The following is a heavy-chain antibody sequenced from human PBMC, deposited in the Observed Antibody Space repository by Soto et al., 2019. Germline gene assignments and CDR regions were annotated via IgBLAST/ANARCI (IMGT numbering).Heavy chain of an antibody. CDR3: ARETVGTGWFDF. D-gene: IGHD6-19*01. V-gene: IGHV3-11*06. Sequence: GGSLRHCSAASGFSFSYSYMSWIRQAPGKVLEWVSHISSGSSYIKYADSVEGRFTISRDNDKNSLYLQMNSLGAEDTYLYFCARETVGTGWFDFWALGRLDTVSS. J-gene: IGHJ4*02. CDR1: GFSFSYSY. CDR2: ISSGSSYI.